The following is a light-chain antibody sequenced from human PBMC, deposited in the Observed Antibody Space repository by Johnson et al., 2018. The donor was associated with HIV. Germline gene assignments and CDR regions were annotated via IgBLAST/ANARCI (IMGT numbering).Light chain of an antibody. CDR3: ETWDNSLHCGHV. V-gene: IGLV1-51*02. CDR2: ENN. J-gene: IGLJ1*01. CDR1: SSNIGNNY. Sequence: QSVLTQPPSVSAAPGQKVTISCSGSSSNIGNNYVSWYQQLPGTAPTLLIYENNKRPSGIPDRFSGSKSGTSATLGITGLRPGDEADYYCETWDNSLHCGHVFGTGTKVTVL.